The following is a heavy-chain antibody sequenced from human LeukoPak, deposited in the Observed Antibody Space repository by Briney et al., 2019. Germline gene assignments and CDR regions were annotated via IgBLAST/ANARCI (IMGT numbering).Heavy chain of an antibody. CDR3: AKDGSYYFDY. CDR2: VGGTDGRT. CDR1: GFTFSTYN. V-gene: IGHV3-23*01. Sequence: GGSLRLSCAASGFTFSTYNMNWVRQAPGKGLEWVSAVGGTDGRTYYAAFVKGRFTIYRDNSKNTLYLQMNSLRADDTAVYYCAKDGSYYFDYWGQGTLVTVSS. J-gene: IGHJ4*02.